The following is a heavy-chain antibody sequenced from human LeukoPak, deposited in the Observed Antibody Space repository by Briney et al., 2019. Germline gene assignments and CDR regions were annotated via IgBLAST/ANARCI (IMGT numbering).Heavy chain of an antibody. CDR3: ARGIFGDF. CDR1: GGSVTSFY. V-gene: IGHV4-59*02. D-gene: IGHD2/OR15-2a*01. CDR2: IYHSGTT. J-gene: IGHJ4*02. Sequence: KPSETLSLTCSVSGGSVTSFYWSWIRQPPGKGLEWIGYIYHSGTTNYNPSLKSRVTISVDTPKNQFSLKLTSVTAADTAVYYCARGIFGDFWGQGALVTVSS.